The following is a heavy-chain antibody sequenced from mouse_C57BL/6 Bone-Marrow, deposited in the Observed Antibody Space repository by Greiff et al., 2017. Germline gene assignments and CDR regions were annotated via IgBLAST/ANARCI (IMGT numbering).Heavy chain of an antibody. D-gene: IGHD2-2*01. J-gene: IGHJ4*01. Sequence: QVQLKQSGAELMKPGASVKLSCKATGYTFTGYWIEWVKQRPGHGLEWIGEILPGSGSTTYNEKFKGKATFTADTSSTKAYMQLSSLTTEDSAIYYCAREGLYAMDYWGQGTSVPVSS. CDR2: ILPGSGST. CDR3: AREGLYAMDY. V-gene: IGHV1-9*01. CDR1: GYTFTGYW.